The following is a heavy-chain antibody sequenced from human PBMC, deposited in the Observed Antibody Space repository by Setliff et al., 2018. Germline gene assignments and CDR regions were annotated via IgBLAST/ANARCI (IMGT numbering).Heavy chain of an antibody. J-gene: IGHJ4*02. D-gene: IGHD3-3*01. CDR1: GGSISGSHYY. CDR3: RYWSGYYNNDY. V-gene: IGHV4-39*07. Sequence: SETLSLTCSVSGGSISGSHYYWVWMRQPPGKGLEWIAEINHSGSTNYNPSLKSRVTISVDTSKNQFSLKLSSVTAADTAVYYCRYWSGYYNNDYWGQGTLVTVSS. CDR2: INHSGST.